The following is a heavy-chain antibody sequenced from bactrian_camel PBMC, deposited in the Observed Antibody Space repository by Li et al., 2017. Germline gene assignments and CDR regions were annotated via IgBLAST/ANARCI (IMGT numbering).Heavy chain of an antibody. CDR2: ITFGGGST. J-gene: IGHJ4*01. D-gene: IGHD2*01. V-gene: IGHV3S54*01. Sequence: HVQLVESGGGSVQAEGSLRLSCAVSESINNMYCMGWFRQAPGKEREGVAVITFGGGSTYYADSVKGRFTISQDNTKNTLDLQMNSLKPEDTAMYYCAVDTSPWSLCGRAVPVAARFRYWGQGTQVTVS. CDR1: ESINNMYC. CDR3: AVDTSPWSLCGRAVPVAARFRY.